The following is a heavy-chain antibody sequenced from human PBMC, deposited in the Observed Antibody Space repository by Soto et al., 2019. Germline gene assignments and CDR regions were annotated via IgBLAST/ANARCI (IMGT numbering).Heavy chain of an antibody. CDR2: ISHDGSNK. CDR1: GFTFSDYG. Sequence: QVNLVESGGGVVQPGRSLRLSCAASGFTFSDYGMHWVRQAPGKGLEWVAAISHDGSNKFYGDSVKGRFTISRDNSKNTLFLQTDSLGDEDTAVYFCAKEARSRAVTATRVYGMDVWGQGTTVAVSS. CDR3: AKEARSRAVTATRVYGMDV. V-gene: IGHV3-30*18. J-gene: IGHJ6*02. D-gene: IGHD4-17*01.